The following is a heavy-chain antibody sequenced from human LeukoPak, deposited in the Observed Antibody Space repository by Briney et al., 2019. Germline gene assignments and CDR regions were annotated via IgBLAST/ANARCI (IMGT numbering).Heavy chain of an antibody. Sequence: GGSLRLSCAASGFTFSSYAMHWVRQAPGKGLEWVAVISYDGSNKYYADSVKGRFTISRDNSKNTLYLQMNCLRAEDTAVYYCARDGSAQYCFDYWGQGTLVTVSS. CDR2: ISYDGSNK. CDR3: ARDGSAQYCFDY. D-gene: IGHD4-4*01. J-gene: IGHJ4*02. V-gene: IGHV3-30-3*01. CDR1: GFTFSSYA.